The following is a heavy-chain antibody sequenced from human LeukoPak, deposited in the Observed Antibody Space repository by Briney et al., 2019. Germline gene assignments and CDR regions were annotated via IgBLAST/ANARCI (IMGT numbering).Heavy chain of an antibody. J-gene: IGHJ3*02. D-gene: IGHD1-26*01. CDR3: TRGVGATPGVDAFDI. CDR1: GYTFTSYD. Sequence: ASMKVSCKASGYTFTSYDINWVRQATGQGLEWMGWMNPNSGNTGYAQKFQGRVTITADKSTSTAYMELSSLRSEDTAVYYCTRGVGATPGVDAFDIWGQGTMVTVSS. V-gene: IGHV1-8*03. CDR2: MNPNSGNT.